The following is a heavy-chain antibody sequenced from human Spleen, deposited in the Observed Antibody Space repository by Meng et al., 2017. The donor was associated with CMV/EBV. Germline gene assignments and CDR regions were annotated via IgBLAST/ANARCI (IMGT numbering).Heavy chain of an antibody. V-gene: IGHV4-34*01. CDR2: INHSGST. J-gene: IGHJ5*02. CDR3: ARASDIVVVPAAMGWFDP. Sequence: SETLSLTCAVYGGSFSGYYWSWIRQPPGKGLEWIGEINHSGSTNYNLSLKSRVTISVDTSKNQFSLKLSSVTAADTAVYYCARASDIVVVPAAMGWFDPWGQGTLVTVSS. CDR1: GGSFSGYY. D-gene: IGHD2-2*01.